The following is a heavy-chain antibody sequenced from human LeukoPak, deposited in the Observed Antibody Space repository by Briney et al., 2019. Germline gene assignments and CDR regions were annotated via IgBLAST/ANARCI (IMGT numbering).Heavy chain of an antibody. D-gene: IGHD4-23*01. J-gene: IGHJ4*02. CDR3: AKSSDYGGKGPFDY. CDR2: ISGSGSST. CDR1: GFTFSSYA. V-gene: IGHV3-23*01. Sequence: GGSLRLSCAASGFTFSSYAMSWVRQAPGKGLEWVSAISGSGSSTYYADSVKGRFTISRDNSKDTLYLQIDSLRADDTAVYYWAKSSDYGGKGPFDYWGQGTLVTVSS.